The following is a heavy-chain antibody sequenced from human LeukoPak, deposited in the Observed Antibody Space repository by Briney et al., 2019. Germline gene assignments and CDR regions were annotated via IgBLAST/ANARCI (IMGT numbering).Heavy chain of an antibody. CDR2: IWYDGSNK. D-gene: IGHD3-22*01. V-gene: IGHV3-33*01. CDR1: GFTFSSYG. Sequence: GGSLRLSCAASGFTFSSYGMHWVRQAPGKGLEGVAVIWYDGSNKYYADSVKGRFTISRDNSKNTLYLQMNSLRAEDTAVYYCARASSGYQDYWGQGTLVTVSS. CDR3: ARASSGYQDY. J-gene: IGHJ4*02.